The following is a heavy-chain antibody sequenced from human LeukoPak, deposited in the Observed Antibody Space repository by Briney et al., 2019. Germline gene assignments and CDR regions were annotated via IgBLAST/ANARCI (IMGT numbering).Heavy chain of an antibody. Sequence: GGSLRLSCSASGFTFSYYSMNWVRQAPGKGLEWVSSISSSSSYIYYADSVKGRFTISRDNAKNSLYLQMNSLRAEDTAVYYCARGGSRDAFDIWGQGTMVTVSS. CDR1: GFTFSYYS. CDR3: ARGGSRDAFDI. CDR2: ISSSSSYI. J-gene: IGHJ3*02. V-gene: IGHV3-21*01. D-gene: IGHD3-16*01.